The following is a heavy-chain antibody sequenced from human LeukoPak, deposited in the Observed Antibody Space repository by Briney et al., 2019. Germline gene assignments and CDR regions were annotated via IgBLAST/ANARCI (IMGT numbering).Heavy chain of an antibody. CDR2: ISGSGGST. CDR3: AKDPRGYSYSLELDY. CDR1: GFTFSSYA. J-gene: IGHJ4*02. V-gene: IGHV3-23*01. Sequence: PGGSLRLSCAASGFTFSSYAMSWVRQAPGKGLEWVSAISGSGGSTYYADSVKGRFTISRDNSKNTLYLQMNSLRAEDTAVYYCAKDPRGYSYSLELDYWGQGTLVTVSS. D-gene: IGHD5-18*01.